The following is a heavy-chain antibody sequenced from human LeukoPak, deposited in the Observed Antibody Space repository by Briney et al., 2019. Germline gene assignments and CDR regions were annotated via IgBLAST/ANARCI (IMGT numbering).Heavy chain of an antibody. V-gene: IGHV3-7*01. CDR2: IQQDGGEK. D-gene: IGHD3-22*01. CDR1: GFTLRRYW. CDR3: VRDPHFDSSGYYPSFDS. Sequence: GGSLRLSCAASGFTLRRYWMSWVRQAPGKGLEWVANIQQDGGEKYYVDSVKGRFTISRDNAKNSLYLQMNSLRAEDTAVYYCVRDPHFDSSGYYPSFDSWGQGTLVTVSS. J-gene: IGHJ4*02.